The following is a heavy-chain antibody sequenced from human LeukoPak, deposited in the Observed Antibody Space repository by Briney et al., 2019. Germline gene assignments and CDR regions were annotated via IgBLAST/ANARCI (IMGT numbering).Heavy chain of an antibody. Sequence: PGGSLRLSCAASGFTFSSYAMSWVRQAPVKGLEWVSAISGSGGSTYYADSVKGRFTISRDNSKNTLYLQMNSLRAEDTAVYYCANTRFHYYDSSGLTWGQGTLVTVSS. V-gene: IGHV3-23*01. D-gene: IGHD3-22*01. J-gene: IGHJ5*02. CDR1: GFTFSSYA. CDR2: ISGSGGST. CDR3: ANTRFHYYDSSGLT.